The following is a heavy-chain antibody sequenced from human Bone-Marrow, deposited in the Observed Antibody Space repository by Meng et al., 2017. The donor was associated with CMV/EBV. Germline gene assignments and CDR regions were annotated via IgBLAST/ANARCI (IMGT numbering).Heavy chain of an antibody. CDR3: ASGGYSGSYRDY. V-gene: IGHV1-46*02. J-gene: IGHJ4*02. Sequence: ASVKVSCKASGGTFNYYAINWVRQAPGQGLEWMGIINPSGGSTSYAQKFQGRVTMTRDTSTSTVYMELSSLRSEDTAVYYCASGGYSGSYRDYWGQGTRVTVSS. CDR2: INPSGGST. D-gene: IGHD1-26*01. CDR1: GGTFNYYA.